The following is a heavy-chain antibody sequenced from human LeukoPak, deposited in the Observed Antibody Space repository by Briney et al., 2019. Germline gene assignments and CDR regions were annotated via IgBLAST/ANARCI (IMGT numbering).Heavy chain of an antibody. CDR1: GFTFDDYG. Sequence: GGSLRLSCAASGFTFDDYGMSWVRQAPGKGLEWVSGINWNGGSTGYADSVKGRFTISRDNAKNSLYLQMNSLRAEDTALYYCARRDIVVVPASILGAFDIWGQGTMVTVSS. CDR3: ARRDIVVVPASILGAFDI. CDR2: INWNGGST. D-gene: IGHD2-2*02. J-gene: IGHJ3*02. V-gene: IGHV3-20*04.